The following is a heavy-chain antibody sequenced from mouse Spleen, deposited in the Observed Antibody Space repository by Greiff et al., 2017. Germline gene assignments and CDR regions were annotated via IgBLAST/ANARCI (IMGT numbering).Heavy chain of an antibody. CDR3: ARLTYGNSFDY. V-gene: IGHV5-12*02. Sequence: EVQRVESGGGLVQPGGSLKLSCATSGFTFSDYYMYWVRQTPEKRLEWVAYISNGGGSTYYPDTVKGRFTISRDNAKNTLYLQMSRLKSEDTAMYYCARLTYGNSFDYWGQGTTLTVSS. CDR2: ISNGGGST. J-gene: IGHJ2*01. CDR1: GFTFSDYY. D-gene: IGHD2-1*01.